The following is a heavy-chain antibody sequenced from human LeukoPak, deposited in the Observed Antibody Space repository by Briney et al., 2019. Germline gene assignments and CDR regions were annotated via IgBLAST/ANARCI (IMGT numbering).Heavy chain of an antibody. Sequence: SETLSLTCTVSGGSISSYYWSWIRQPPGKGLEWIGYIYYSGSTNYNPSLKSRVTISVDTSKNQFSLKLSSVTAADTAVYYCASRGYSGYDPAPLIASWGKGTLVTVSS. CDR2: IYYSGST. CDR1: GGSISSYY. D-gene: IGHD5-12*01. CDR3: ASRGYSGYDPAPLIAS. V-gene: IGHV4-59*08. J-gene: IGHJ4*02.